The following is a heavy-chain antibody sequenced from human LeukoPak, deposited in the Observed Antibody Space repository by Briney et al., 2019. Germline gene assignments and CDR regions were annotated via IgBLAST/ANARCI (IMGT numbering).Heavy chain of an antibody. CDR1: GFTFSSYA. J-gene: IGHJ6*02. V-gene: IGHV3-23*01. CDR2: ISGSGGST. Sequence: PGGSLRLSCAASGFTFSSYAMSWVRQAPGKGLEWVSAISGSGGSTYSADSVKGRFTISRDNSKNTLYLQMNSLRAEDTAVYYCAKARITIFGVVITSQTYYYYGMDVWGQGTTVTVSS. D-gene: IGHD3-3*01. CDR3: AKARITIFGVVITSQTYYYYGMDV.